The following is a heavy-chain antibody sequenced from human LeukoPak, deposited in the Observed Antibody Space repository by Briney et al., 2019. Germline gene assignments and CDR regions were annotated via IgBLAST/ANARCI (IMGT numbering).Heavy chain of an antibody. J-gene: IGHJ6*03. Sequence: PGGSLRLSCAASGFTFSSYCMSWVRQAPGKGLEWVANIKQDGSEKYYVDSVKGRFTISRDNAKNSLYLQMNSLRAEDAAVYYCAREHGYSGSWYTGYYYYYMDAWGKGTTVTVSS. CDR3: AREHGYSGSWYTGYYYYYMDA. CDR1: GFTFSSYC. CDR2: IKQDGSEK. D-gene: IGHD6-13*01. V-gene: IGHV3-7*01.